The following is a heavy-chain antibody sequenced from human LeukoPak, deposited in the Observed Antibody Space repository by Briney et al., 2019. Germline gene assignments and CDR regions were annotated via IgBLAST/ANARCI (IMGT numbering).Heavy chain of an antibody. CDR2: IHNSGNT. Sequence: SETLSLTCAASGCSISSYHWSWIRQPPGKGLEWIGYIHNSGNTNYNPSLQSRVTMSLDLSKNQFSLRLNSVTVADTAVYYCARDPGTTSRTWKFDPWGQGTLVTVSS. V-gene: IGHV4-59*01. CDR3: ARDPGTTSRTWKFDP. CDR1: GCSISSYH. J-gene: IGHJ5*02. D-gene: IGHD2-2*01.